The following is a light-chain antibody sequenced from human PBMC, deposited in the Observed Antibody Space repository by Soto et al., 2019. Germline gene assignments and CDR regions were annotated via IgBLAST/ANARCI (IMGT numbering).Light chain of an antibody. J-gene: IGKJ1*01. V-gene: IGKV3-20*01. CDR1: QSVSSSY. Sequence: IVVTQSPGTLSLSPGERATLSCRASQSVSSSYLAWYQQKPGQAPRLLIYGASSRATGIPDRFSGSGSGTDFTLTISRLEPEDFAVYYCQQYGTSPRTFGQGTKVEIK. CDR2: GAS. CDR3: QQYGTSPRT.